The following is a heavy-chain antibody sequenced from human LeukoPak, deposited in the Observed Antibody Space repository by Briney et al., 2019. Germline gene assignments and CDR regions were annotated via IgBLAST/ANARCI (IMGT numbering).Heavy chain of an antibody. Sequence: PGGSLRLSCAASGFTFTNYAMSWVRQTPGRGHEWIGESSHTGDLIGYNPSLKGRATISVDSSKKQFSLRLTSVTAADTGIYYCARVPDVTARPCDTWGAGTVVTVSS. CDR1: GFTFTNYA. D-gene: IGHD2-21*02. V-gene: IGHV4-34*08. CDR3: ARVPDVTARPCDT. J-gene: IGHJ5*02. CDR2: SSHTGDL.